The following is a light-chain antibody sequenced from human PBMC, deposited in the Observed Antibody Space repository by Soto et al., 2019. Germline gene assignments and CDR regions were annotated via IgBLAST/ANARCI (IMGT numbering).Light chain of an antibody. V-gene: IGKV1-5*01. Sequence: DIKMSQSPSTLSAYVGDRVTITCRASQSISSWLAWYQQKPGKAPNLLIYDASSLESGVPSRFSGSGSGTEFTLTISSLQPDDFATYYCQQYDRFSWTFGQGTKVDVK. CDR2: DAS. CDR1: QSISSW. CDR3: QQYDRFSWT. J-gene: IGKJ1*01.